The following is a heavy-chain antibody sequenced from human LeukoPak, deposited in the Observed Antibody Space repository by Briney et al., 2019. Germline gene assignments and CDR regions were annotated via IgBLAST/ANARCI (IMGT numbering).Heavy chain of an antibody. J-gene: IGHJ3*02. CDR1: GYTFTGYY. V-gene: IGHV1-2*02. CDR2: INPNSGGT. D-gene: IGHD3-22*01. CDR3: ARDLRSGGYHSWNDAFDI. Sequence: ASVKVSCKASGYTFTGYYMHWVRQAPGQGLEWMGWINPNSGGTNYAQKFQGRVTMTRDTSISTAYMELSRLRSDDTAVYYCARDLRSGGYHSWNDAFDIWGQGTMVTVSS.